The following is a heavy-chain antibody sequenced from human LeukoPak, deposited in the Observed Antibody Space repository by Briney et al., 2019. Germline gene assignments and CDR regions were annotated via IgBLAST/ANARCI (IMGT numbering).Heavy chain of an antibody. CDR1: GYTFTSYG. CDR2: ISAYNGNT. J-gene: IGHJ4*02. CDR3: ARDVISSGGSFPIDY. D-gene: IGHD2-15*01. V-gene: IGHV1-18*04. Sequence: ASVEVSCKASGYTFTSYGISWVRQAPGQGLEWMGWISAYNGNTNYAQKLQGRVTMTTDTSTSTAYMELRSLRSDDTAVYYCARDVISSGGSFPIDYWGQGTLVTVSS.